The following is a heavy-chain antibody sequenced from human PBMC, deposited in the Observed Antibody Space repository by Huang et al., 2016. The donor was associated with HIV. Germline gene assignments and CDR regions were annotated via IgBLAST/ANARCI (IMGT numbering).Heavy chain of an antibody. CDR2: INTNTGNP. J-gene: IGHJ4*02. Sequence: QVQLVQSGSELKKPGASVKVSCKASGYTFTSYAMNWVRQAPGQGLEWMGWINTNTGNPTNAQGFTGRFVFAWDTCVSTAYLQISSLKAEDTAVYYCAREHRAAYDFWSGYQYYFDYWGQGTLVTVSS. CDR3: AREHRAAYDFWSGYQYYFDY. D-gene: IGHD3-3*01. CDR1: GYTFTSYA. V-gene: IGHV7-4-1*02.